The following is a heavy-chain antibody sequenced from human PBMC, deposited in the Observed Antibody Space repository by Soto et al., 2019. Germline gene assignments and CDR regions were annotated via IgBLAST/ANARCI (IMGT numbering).Heavy chain of an antibody. CDR1: GFTFRNAW. CDR3: THDYCTNGVCYLDYYYGLDV. CDR2: IKSKTDGGTT. Sequence: GGSLRLSCAASGFTFRNAWMNWVRQAQGKGLEWVGRIKSKTDGGTTDYAAPVKGRFTISRDDSKNTLYLQMNSLKTEDTAVYYCTHDYCTNGVCYLDYYYGLDVWGQGTTVTVSS. J-gene: IGHJ6*02. V-gene: IGHV3-15*07. D-gene: IGHD2-8*01.